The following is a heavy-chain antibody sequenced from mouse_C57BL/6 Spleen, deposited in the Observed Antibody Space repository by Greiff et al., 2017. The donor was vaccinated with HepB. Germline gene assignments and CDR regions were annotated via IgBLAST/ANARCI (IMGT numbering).Heavy chain of an antibody. CDR2: INPSTGGT. J-gene: IGHJ2*01. CDR1: GYSFTGYY. V-gene: IGHV1-42*01. Sequence: VHVKQSGPELVKPGASVKISCKASGYSFTGYYMNWVKQSPEKSFEWIGEINPSTGGTTYNQKFKAKATLTVDKSSSTAYMQLKSLTSEDSAVYYCARRNYRYFDYWGQGTTLTVSS. CDR3: ARRNYRYFDY. D-gene: IGHD2-14*01.